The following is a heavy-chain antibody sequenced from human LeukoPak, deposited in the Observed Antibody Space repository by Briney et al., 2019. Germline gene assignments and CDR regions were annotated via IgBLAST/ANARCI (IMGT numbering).Heavy chain of an antibody. CDR3: ARGLAVTIYDDAYFDY. V-gene: IGHV4-59*01. Sequence: PSETLSLTCTVSGGSISSYYWSWIRQPPGKGLEWIGYIYYSGSTNYNPSLKSRVTISVDTSKNQFSLKLSSVTAADTAVYYCARGLAVTIYDDAYFDYWGQGTLVTVSS. CDR1: GGSISSYY. J-gene: IGHJ4*02. D-gene: IGHD4-17*01. CDR2: IYYSGST.